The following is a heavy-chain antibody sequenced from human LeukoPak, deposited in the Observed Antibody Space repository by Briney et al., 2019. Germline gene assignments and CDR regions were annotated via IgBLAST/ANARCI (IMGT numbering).Heavy chain of an antibody. CDR2: ISNDGHFK. CDR1: GFTFSTYT. Sequence: GRSLRLSCAASGFTFSTYTIHWVRQAPGKGLEWVAVISNDGHFKYYADSVKGRFTISRDNSKSTLFLQMNSLTIEDTAVYYCAREAEGLDYWGQGTLVTVSS. J-gene: IGHJ4*02. CDR3: AREAEGLDY. V-gene: IGHV3-30-3*01. D-gene: IGHD2-15*01.